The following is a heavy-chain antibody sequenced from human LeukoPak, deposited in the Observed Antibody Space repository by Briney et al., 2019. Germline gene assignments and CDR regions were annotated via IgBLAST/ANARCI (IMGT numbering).Heavy chain of an antibody. CDR3: AKGGESSGYYCDY. D-gene: IGHD3-22*01. V-gene: IGHV3-23*01. J-gene: IGHJ4*02. CDR1: GFTFSSYA. CDR2: ISGSGGST. Sequence: GGSLRLSCAASGFTFSSYAMRWVRQAPGKGLEWVSAISGSGGSTYYADSVKGRFTISRDNSKNTLYLQMNSLRAEDTAVYYCAKGGESSGYYCDYWGQGTLVTVSS.